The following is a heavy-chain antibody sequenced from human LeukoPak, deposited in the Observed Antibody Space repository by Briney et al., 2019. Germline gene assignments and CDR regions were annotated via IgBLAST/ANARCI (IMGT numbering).Heavy chain of an antibody. CDR1: GGSISSYY. CDR3: ARAGNYDILTGYPDAFDI. D-gene: IGHD3-9*01. CDR2: IYYSGST. V-gene: IGHV4-59*12. J-gene: IGHJ3*02. Sequence: SETLTLTCTVSGGSISSYYWSWLRQPPGKGLEWIGYIYYSGSTNYNPSLKSRVTISVDKSKNQFSLKLSSVTAADTAVYYCARAGNYDILTGYPDAFDIWGQGTMVTVSS.